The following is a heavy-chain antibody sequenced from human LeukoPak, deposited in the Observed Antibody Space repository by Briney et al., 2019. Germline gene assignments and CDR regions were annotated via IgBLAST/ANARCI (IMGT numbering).Heavy chain of an antibody. CDR1: GFTFSSYS. J-gene: IGHJ4*02. V-gene: IGHV3-21*01. Sequence: PGGSLRLSCAASGFTFSSYSMNWVRQAPGKGLEWVSSISSSSSYIYYADSVKGRFTISRDNAKNSLYLQMNSLGAEDTAVYYCAREGYSYRKPYYFDYWGQGTLVTVSS. CDR2: ISSSSSYI. D-gene: IGHD5-18*01. CDR3: AREGYSYRKPYYFDY.